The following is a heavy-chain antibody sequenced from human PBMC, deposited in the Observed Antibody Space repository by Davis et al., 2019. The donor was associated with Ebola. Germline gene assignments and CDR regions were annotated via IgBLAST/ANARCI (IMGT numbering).Heavy chain of an antibody. CDR1: GGSISSGGYS. CDR3: ARSYYGWENHFNGALGS. Sequence: SETLSLTCTVSGGSISSGGYSWYWIRQAPGKGLEWIGHIFESGNTYVDPSLTSRVTISLDRSKNQFSLNLRSVTAADTAVYFCARSYYGWENHFNGALGSWGQGTLVIVSP. D-gene: IGHD3-10*01. J-gene: IGHJ5*02. CDR2: IFESGNT. V-gene: IGHV4-30-2*01.